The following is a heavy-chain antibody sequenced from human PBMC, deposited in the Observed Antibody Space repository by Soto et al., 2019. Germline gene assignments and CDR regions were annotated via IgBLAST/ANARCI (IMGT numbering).Heavy chain of an antibody. Sequence: RLSCAASGFTVSSYWMSWVRQAPGKGLEWVANVKQDGSATYYVDSVRGRFTISRDNAKNSLYLQMNSLRAEDTAVYYCATSAAAPGNYWGQGTLVTVSS. CDR3: ATSAAAPGNY. V-gene: IGHV3-7*01. CDR1: GFTVSSYW. CDR2: VKQDGSAT. J-gene: IGHJ4*02. D-gene: IGHD6-13*01.